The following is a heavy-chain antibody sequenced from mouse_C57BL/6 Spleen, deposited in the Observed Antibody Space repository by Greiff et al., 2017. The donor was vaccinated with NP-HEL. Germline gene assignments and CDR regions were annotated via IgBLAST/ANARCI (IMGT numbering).Heavy chain of an antibody. CDR3: ARRRRYFDV. Sequence: QVQLKQPGAELVMPGASVKLSCKASGYTFTSYWMHWVKQRPGQGLEWIGEIDPSDSYTNYNQKFKGKSTLTVDKSSSTAYMQLSSLTSEDSAVYYCARRRRYFDVWGTGTTVTVSS. CDR2: IDPSDSYT. J-gene: IGHJ1*03. V-gene: IGHV1-69*01. CDR1: GYTFTSYW.